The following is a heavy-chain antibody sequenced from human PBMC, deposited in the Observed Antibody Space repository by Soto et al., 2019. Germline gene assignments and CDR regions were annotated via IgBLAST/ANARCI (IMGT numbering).Heavy chain of an antibody. Sequence: ASVKVSCKASGFTFTSHYMHWVRQAPGQGPEWMGRINPSDASTIYARKFQGRVTMTRDTSTSTVCMALASLTSDDTAVIYCAREGNFYGPGFDLWGQGTLVTVSS. CDR3: AREGNFYGPGFDL. CDR1: GFTFTSHY. V-gene: IGHV1-46*01. CDR2: INPSDAST. J-gene: IGHJ5*02. D-gene: IGHD3-10*01.